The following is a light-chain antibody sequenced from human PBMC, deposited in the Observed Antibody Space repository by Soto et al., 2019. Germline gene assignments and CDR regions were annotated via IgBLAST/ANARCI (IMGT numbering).Light chain of an antibody. CDR1: QSISSW. Sequence: DIQMTQSPSSVSASLGDRVTITCRASQSISSWLAWYQQRPGKAPKLLIYTASSLQSGVPSRFSGSGSGTEFTLTISRLQPEDFATYYCQQLNSYPITFGQGTRLEIK. CDR3: QQLNSYPIT. J-gene: IGKJ5*01. V-gene: IGKV1-12*01. CDR2: TAS.